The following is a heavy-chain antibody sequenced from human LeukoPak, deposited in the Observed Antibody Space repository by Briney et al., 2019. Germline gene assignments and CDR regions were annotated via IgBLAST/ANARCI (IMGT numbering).Heavy chain of an antibody. CDR1: GGSISSGGYY. CDR2: IYHSGST. D-gene: IGHD2-2*01. CDR3: AREEYQSGFDY. Sequence: PSETLSLTCTVSGGSISSGGYYWSWIRQPPGKGLEWIGYIYHSGSTYYNPSLKSRVTISVDRSKNQFSLKLSSVTAADTAVYYCAREEYQSGFDYWGQGTLVTVSS. J-gene: IGHJ4*02. V-gene: IGHV4-30-2*01.